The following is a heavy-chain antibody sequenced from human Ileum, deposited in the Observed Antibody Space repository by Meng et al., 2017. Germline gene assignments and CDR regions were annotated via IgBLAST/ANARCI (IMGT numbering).Heavy chain of an antibody. CDR3: ARDHWGSLDY. D-gene: IGHD7-27*01. J-gene: IGHJ4*02. CDR1: GCYVSTSDYQ. V-gene: IGHV4-61*08. Sequence: VQWQGSGPGLVTPSETLSLICTVFGCYVSTSDYQWGWIRQPPGKGLEWIGYADTNYNPSLKSRVTISVDTSKRQFSLKLTSVTAADTAVYYCARDHWGSLDYWGQGILVTVSS. CDR2: ADT.